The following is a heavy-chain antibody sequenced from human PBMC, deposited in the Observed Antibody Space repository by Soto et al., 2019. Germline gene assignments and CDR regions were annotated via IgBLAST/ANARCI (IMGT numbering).Heavy chain of an antibody. D-gene: IGHD3-10*01. J-gene: IGHJ6*03. Sequence: SSETLCLTCAVYGGSFSGYHWSWIRQPPGKGLEWIGEINHSGSTNYNPSLKSRVTISVNTSNNQFSLKLSSVTAADTAVYYCARIRRWFGELFGYYYYYMDVWGKGTTVTVS. CDR1: GGSFSGYH. CDR3: ARIRRWFGELFGYYYYYMDV. V-gene: IGHV4-34*01. CDR2: INHSGST.